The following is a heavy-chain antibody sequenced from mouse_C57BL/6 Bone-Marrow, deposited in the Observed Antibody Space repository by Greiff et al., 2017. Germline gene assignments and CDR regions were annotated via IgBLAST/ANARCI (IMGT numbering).Heavy chain of an antibody. CDR3: ARPATAHYAMDY. Sequence: EVQLVESGGGLVQPGGSLKLSCAASGFTFSDYGMAWVRQAPRKGPEWVAFISNLAYSIYYADTVTGRFTISRENAKNTLYLELSSLMSEDTAMYYCARPATAHYAMDYWGQGTSVTVSS. CDR2: ISNLAYSI. J-gene: IGHJ4*01. D-gene: IGHD1-2*01. CDR1: GFTFSDYG. V-gene: IGHV5-15*01.